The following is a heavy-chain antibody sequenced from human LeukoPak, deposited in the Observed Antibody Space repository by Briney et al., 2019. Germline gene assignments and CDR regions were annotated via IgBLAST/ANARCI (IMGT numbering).Heavy chain of an antibody. J-gene: IGHJ4*02. CDR1: GGTFSSYA. V-gene: IGHV1-69*04. CDR3: ARDREYCSGGSCYFGY. D-gene: IGHD2-15*01. Sequence: GASVKVSCKASGGTFSSYAISWVRQAPGQGLEWMGRIIPILGIANYAQKFQGRVTITADKSTSTAYMELSSLRSEDTAVYYCARDREYCSGGSCYFGYWGLGTLVTVSS. CDR2: IIPILGIA.